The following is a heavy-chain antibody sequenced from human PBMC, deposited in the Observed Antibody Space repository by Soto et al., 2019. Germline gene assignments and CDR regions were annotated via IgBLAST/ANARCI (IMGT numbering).Heavy chain of an antibody. Sequence: SETLSLTCTVSGDSISSGGYYWSWIRQHPGKGLEWIGYIHYSGNTYYNPSLKSRVTISVDTSKNQFSLKLSSVTAADTAVSYCARVFSDSSSFFDPWGQGTLVTVSS. CDR3: ARVFSDSSSFFDP. CDR2: IHYSGNT. J-gene: IGHJ5*02. V-gene: IGHV4-31*03. D-gene: IGHD6-13*01. CDR1: GDSISSGGYY.